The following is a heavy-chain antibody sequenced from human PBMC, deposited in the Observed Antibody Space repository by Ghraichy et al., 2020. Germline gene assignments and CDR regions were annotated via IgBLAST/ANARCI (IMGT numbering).Heavy chain of an antibody. V-gene: IGHV3-23*01. Sequence: GGSLRLSCAASGFTFTSYAMSWVRQAPGKGLEWVSAISDSDGNTYYADSVRGRFTFSRDNSKNTLYLQMNSLRAEDTAVYYCAIQTIAVAVLHYWGQGTLVTVSS. CDR3: AIQTIAVAVLHY. CDR1: GFTFTSYA. D-gene: IGHD6-19*01. J-gene: IGHJ4*02. CDR2: ISDSDGNT.